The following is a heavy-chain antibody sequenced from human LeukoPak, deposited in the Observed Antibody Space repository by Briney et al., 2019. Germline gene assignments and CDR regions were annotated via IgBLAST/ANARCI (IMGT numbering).Heavy chain of an antibody. V-gene: IGHV3-23*01. D-gene: IGHD1-26*01. Sequence: GGSLRLSCAASGFTFSDHAMSWVRQAPAKGLEWVSSINGNGGGSYYIDSVKGRFTVSRDNSENALYLQMNSLRAEDTAVYYCARIYSGSSDIDYWGQGTLVTVSS. CDR2: INGNGGGS. CDR1: GFTFSDHA. J-gene: IGHJ4*02. CDR3: ARIYSGSSDIDY.